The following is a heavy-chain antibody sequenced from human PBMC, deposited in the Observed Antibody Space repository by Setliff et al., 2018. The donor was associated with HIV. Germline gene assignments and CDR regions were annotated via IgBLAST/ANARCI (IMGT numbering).Heavy chain of an antibody. Sequence: PGESLKISCKGSRYIFTNYWIGWVRQMPGKGLEWMGIIYPGDSDTRYSPSFQGQVTISADKSIATAYLHWSSLKASDTAMYYCARGARYAYYYESSGYYRHFDYWGQGTLVTV. CDR3: ARGARYAYYYESSGYYRHFDY. D-gene: IGHD3-22*01. CDR2: IYPGDSDT. V-gene: IGHV5-51*01. J-gene: IGHJ4*02. CDR1: RYIFTNYW.